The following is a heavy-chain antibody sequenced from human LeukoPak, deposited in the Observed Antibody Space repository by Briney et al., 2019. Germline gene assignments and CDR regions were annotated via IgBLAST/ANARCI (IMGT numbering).Heavy chain of an antibody. CDR1: GFTFSSYA. CDR3: AKDRYQLLWDDAEYFQH. Sequence: GGSLRLSCAASGFTFSSYAMSWVRQAPGKGLEWVSAISGSGGSTYYADSVKGRFTISRDNSKNTLYLQMNSLRAEDTAVYYCAKDRYQLLWDDAEYFQHWGQGTLVTVSS. V-gene: IGHV3-23*01. J-gene: IGHJ1*01. CDR2: ISGSGGST. D-gene: IGHD2-2*01.